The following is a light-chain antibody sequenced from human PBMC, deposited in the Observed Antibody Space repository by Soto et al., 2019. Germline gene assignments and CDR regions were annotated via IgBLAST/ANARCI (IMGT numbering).Light chain of an antibody. J-gene: IGKJ1*01. CDR2: GAS. Sequence: EIVMTQSPATLSVSPGERATLSCRASQSVSSNLSWYQQKPGQAPRLLIYGASTRATGIPARFSGSGSGTEFTLTLSSLQSEDFAVYYCQQSNNWWTFGQGTKVEIK. V-gene: IGKV3-15*01. CDR3: QQSNNWWT. CDR1: QSVSSN.